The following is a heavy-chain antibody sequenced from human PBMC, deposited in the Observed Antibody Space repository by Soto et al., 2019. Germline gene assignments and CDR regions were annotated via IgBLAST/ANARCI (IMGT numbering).Heavy chain of an antibody. D-gene: IGHD4-4*01. CDR2: INSDGSRT. CDR3: ARETYRGFYFDY. J-gene: IGHJ4*02. Sequence: GGSLRLSCAASGFTFTDYWTHWVRQAPGKGLVWVSRINSDGSRTSYADSVTGRFTISRDNAKNTLYLQMNSLRVEDTALYYCARETYRGFYFDYWGQGALVTVSS. CDR1: GFTFTDYW. V-gene: IGHV3-74*01.